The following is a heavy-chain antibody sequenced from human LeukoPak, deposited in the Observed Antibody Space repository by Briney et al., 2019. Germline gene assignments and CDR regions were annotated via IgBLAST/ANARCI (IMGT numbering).Heavy chain of an antibody. CDR1: GFTFDDYG. J-gene: IGHJ4*02. CDR3: AKGGRYSYGPFDY. D-gene: IGHD5-18*01. Sequence: GGSLRLSCAASGFTFDDYGLSWVRQVPGKGLEWVSGLNWIGASTGYADSVKGRFTISRDNSKNTLYLQMNSLRAEDTAVYYCAKGGRYSYGPFDYWGQGTLVTVSS. V-gene: IGHV3-20*04. CDR2: LNWIGAST.